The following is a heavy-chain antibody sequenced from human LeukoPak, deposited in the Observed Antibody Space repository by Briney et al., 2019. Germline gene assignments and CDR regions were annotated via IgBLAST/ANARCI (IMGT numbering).Heavy chain of an antibody. CDR3: ARGPHYYGSVDNWFDP. CDR2: IIPIFGTA. V-gene: IGHV1-69*06. CDR1: GGTFSSYA. Sequence: ASVKVSCKASGGTFSSYAISWVRQAPGQGLEWMGGIIPIFGTANYAQKFQGRVTITADKSTSTAYMELSSLRSEDTAVYYCARGPHYYGSVDNWFDPWGQGTLVTVSS. D-gene: IGHD3-10*01. J-gene: IGHJ5*02.